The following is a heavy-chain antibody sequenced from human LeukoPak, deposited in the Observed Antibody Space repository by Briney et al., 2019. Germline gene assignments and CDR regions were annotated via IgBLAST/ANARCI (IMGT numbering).Heavy chain of an antibody. V-gene: IGHV4-34*01. CDR3: ARGSHPQYYDFWSGYYNWFDP. Sequence: PSETLSLTCAVYGGSFSGYYWSWIRQPPGKGLEWIGEINHSGSTNYNPSLKSRVTISVDTSKNQFSLKLSSVTAADTAVYYCARGSHPQYYDFWSGYYNWFDPWGQGTLVTVSS. D-gene: IGHD3-3*01. CDR1: GGSFSGYY. J-gene: IGHJ5*02. CDR2: INHSGST.